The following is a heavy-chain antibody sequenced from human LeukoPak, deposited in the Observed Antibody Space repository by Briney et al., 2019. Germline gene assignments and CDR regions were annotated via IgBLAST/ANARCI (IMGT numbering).Heavy chain of an antibody. V-gene: IGHV3-21*01. CDR2: ISSSSYI. J-gene: IGHJ3*02. CDR3: AREGAYCGGDCFYDAFDI. Sequence: GGSLRLSCAASGFTFSSYSMNWVRQAPGKGLEWVSSISSSSYIYYADSVQGRFTISRDNAKYSLDPQMNSLRAEDTAVYYCAREGAYCGGDCFYDAFDIWGQGTMVTVSS. D-gene: IGHD2-21*02. CDR1: GFTFSSYS.